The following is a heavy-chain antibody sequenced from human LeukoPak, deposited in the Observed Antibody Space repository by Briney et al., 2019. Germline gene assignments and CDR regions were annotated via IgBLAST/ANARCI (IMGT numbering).Heavy chain of an antibody. Sequence: GGSLRLSCAASGFTVSSNYMSWVRQAPGKGLEGVSVIYSDGSTYYADSVKGRFTISRDNSKNTVYLQMKSLRAEDTAVYYCARSGAEITRLYDYWGQGTLVTVSS. CDR3: ARSGAEITRLYDY. J-gene: IGHJ4*02. V-gene: IGHV3-66*01. CDR1: GFTVSSNY. D-gene: IGHD3-16*01. CDR2: IYSDGST.